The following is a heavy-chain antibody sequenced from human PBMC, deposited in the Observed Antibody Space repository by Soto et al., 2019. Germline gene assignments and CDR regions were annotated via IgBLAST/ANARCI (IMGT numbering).Heavy chain of an antibody. V-gene: IGHV4-39*01. CDR1: GDSIISDKYY. J-gene: IGHJ4*02. D-gene: IGHD3-9*01. Sequence: PLEILSLTCSVSGDSIISDKYYWGWIRQPPGKGLEWIGSIYYRGNTYYNPSLQTRVTISLDKSKSQFSLRLNSVTAADSAVYFCARLEGLATISYYFDFWGQGAQVTVSS. CDR2: IYYRGNT. CDR3: ARLEGLATISYYFDF.